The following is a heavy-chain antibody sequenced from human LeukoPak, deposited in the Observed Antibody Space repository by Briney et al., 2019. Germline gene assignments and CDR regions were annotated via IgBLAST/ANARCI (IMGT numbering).Heavy chain of an antibody. CDR2: INHSGST. V-gene: IGHV4-34*01. J-gene: IGHJ6*02. D-gene: IGHD3-10*01. CDR3: ARGSNVLLWFGTAGDV. CDR1: GGSFSGYY. Sequence: SETLSHTCAVYGGSFSGYYWSWIRQPPGKGLEWIGEINHSGSTNYNPSLKSRVTISVDTSKNQFSLKLSSVTAADTAVYYCARGSNVLLWFGTAGDVWGQGTTVTVSS.